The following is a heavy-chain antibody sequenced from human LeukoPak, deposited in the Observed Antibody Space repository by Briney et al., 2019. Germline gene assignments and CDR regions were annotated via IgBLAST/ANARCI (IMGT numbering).Heavy chain of an antibody. D-gene: IGHD3-9*01. J-gene: IGHJ4*02. CDR3: AIDILTGYALDY. CDR2: INHSGST. V-gene: IGHV4-34*01. Sequence: PSETLSLTCAVYGGSFSGYYWSWIRQPPGKGLEWIGEINHSGSTNYNPSLKSRVTISVDTSKNQFSLKLSSVTAADTAVYYCAIDILTGYALDYWGQGTLVTVSS. CDR1: GGSFSGYY.